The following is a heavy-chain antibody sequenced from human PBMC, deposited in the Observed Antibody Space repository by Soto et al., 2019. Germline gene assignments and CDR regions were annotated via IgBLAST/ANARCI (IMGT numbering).Heavy chain of an antibody. J-gene: IGHJ5*02. V-gene: IGHV6-1*01. D-gene: IGHD1-26*01. CDR3: TRDQGGSYDSWFDP. Sequence: SPSRGLEWLGRTYYRSKWYNDYAVSVKSRITINPDTSKNQFSLQLNSVTPDDTAVYFCTRDQGGSYDSWFDPWGQGTLVTVSS. CDR2: TYYRSKWYN.